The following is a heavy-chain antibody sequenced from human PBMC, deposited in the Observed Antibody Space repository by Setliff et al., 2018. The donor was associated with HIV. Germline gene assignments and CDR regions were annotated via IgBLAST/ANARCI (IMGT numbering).Heavy chain of an antibody. CDR3: ARGGPPNDYSYYFDS. V-gene: IGHV3-11*05. D-gene: IGHD4-17*01. Sequence: PGGSLRLSCAVSGFTFSDYYMSWIRQAPGKGLEWISYISSSSTYTNYAGSVKGRFIISRDNAKNSLYLQMNSLRAEDTAVYYCARGGPPNDYSYYFDSWGQGTLVTVSS. J-gene: IGHJ4*02. CDR2: ISSSSTYT. CDR1: GFTFSDYY.